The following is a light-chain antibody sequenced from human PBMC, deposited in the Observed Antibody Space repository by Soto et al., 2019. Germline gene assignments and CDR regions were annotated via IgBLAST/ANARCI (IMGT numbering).Light chain of an antibody. CDR1: QIIRNN. J-gene: IGKJ1*01. CDR2: GAS. Sequence: EVVMTQSPASLSVSPGERVTLSCRASQIIRNNLAWYQQKPGQSPRLIIAGASTREAGVPGRFSGSGSGTEFTLSISSLQSEDFAIYYCQQYNNSPPWTFGQGTKV. V-gene: IGKV3-15*01. CDR3: QQYNNSPPWT.